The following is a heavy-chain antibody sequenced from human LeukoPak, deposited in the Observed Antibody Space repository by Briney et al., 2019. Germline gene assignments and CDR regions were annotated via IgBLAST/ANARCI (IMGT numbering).Heavy chain of an antibody. CDR2: MNPNSGNT. CDR1: GYSFADYY. CDR3: AREDYYDSGSNDC. D-gene: IGHD3-22*01. V-gene: IGHV1-8*03. J-gene: IGHJ4*02. Sequence: ASVKVSCKASGYSFADYYMHWVRQATGQGLEWMGWMNPNSGNTGYAQKFQGRVTITRNTSISTAYMELSSLRSEDTAVYYCAREDYYDSGSNDCWGQGTLVTVSS.